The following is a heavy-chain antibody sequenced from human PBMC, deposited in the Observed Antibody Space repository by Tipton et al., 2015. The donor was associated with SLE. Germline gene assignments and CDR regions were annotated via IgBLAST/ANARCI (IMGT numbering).Heavy chain of an antibody. CDR2: IYPGDSDT. D-gene: IGHD2-15*01. V-gene: IGHV5-51*03. CDR1: GYSFTSYW. Sequence: QLVQSGAEVKKPGESLKISCKGSGYSFTSYWIGWVRQMPGKGLEWMGIIYPGDSDTRYSPSFQGQVTISADKSISTAYLQWSSLKASDTAMYYCAITGYCSGGSCWDYYMDVWGKGTTVTVSS. CDR3: AITGYCSGGSCWDYYMDV. J-gene: IGHJ6*03.